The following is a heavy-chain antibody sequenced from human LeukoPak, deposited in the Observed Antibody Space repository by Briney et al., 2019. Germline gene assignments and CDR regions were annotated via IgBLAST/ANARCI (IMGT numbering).Heavy chain of an antibody. J-gene: IGHJ3*01. D-gene: IGHD5-12*01. CDR1: GFTFSSYS. V-gene: IGHV3-48*01. Sequence: PGGSLRLSCAASGFTFSSYSMTWVRQAPGKGLEWVSYISSSSSTIYYADSVKGRFTISRDNAKNSLYLQMNSLRAEDTAVYYCARGAVATIFPESYWGQGTMVTVSS. CDR2: ISSSSSTI. CDR3: ARGAVATIFPESY.